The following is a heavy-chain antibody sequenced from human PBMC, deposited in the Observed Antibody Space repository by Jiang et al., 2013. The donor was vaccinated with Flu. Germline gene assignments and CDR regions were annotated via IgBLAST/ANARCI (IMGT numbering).Heavy chain of an antibody. CDR3: VRDLGHCTGGVCSS. CDR1: GFTFSNSW. J-gene: IGHJ5*02. D-gene: IGHD2-8*02. V-gene: IGHV3-74*01. CDR2: INRDGSTT. Sequence: VQLVESGGGLVQPGGSLRLSCAASGFTFSNSWMHWVRQVPGKGLVWVSQINRDGSTTNYADSVKGRFTISRDNAKNTLYLQMDSLRAEDSAIYSCVRDLGHCTGGVCSSWGQGTLVTVSS.